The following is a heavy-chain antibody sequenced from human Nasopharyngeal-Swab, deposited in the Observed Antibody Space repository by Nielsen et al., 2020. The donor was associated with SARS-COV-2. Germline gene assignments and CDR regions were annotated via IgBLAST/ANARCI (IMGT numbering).Heavy chain of an antibody. CDR3: ARVGSGYGYIDS. CDR2: IYYSGNT. CDR1: GASINGYY. J-gene: IGHJ4*02. Sequence: SETLSLTCTVSGASINGYYWTWIRQPPGKGLEYIGYIYYSGNTNYNPSLKSRVTISVDTSKNQFSLKLNSVTAADTAVYYCARVGSGYGYIDSWGQGILVTVSS. D-gene: IGHD5-12*01. V-gene: IGHV4-59*01.